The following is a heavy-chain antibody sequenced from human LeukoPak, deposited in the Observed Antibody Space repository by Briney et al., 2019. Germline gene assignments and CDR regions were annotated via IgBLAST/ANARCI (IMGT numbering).Heavy chain of an antibody. J-gene: IGHJ6*03. D-gene: IGHD2-8*01. CDR3: ARDQNHRALMVYAKAAYYYYYMDV. CDR1: GYTFTGYY. Sequence: ASVKVSCKASGYTFTGYYMHWVRQAPGQGLEWMGRINPNSGGTNYAQKFQGRVTITTDTSISTAYMELSRLRSEDTDVYYCARDQNHRALMVYAKAAYYYYYMDVWGKGTTVTVSS. CDR2: INPNSGGT. V-gene: IGHV1-2*01.